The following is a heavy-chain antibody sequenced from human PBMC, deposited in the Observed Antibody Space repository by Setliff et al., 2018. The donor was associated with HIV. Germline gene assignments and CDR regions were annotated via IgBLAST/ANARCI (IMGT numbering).Heavy chain of an antibody. J-gene: IGHJ4*01. D-gene: IGHD3-22*01. CDR1: GFNFDDYA. Sequence: GGSLRLSCTTSGFNFDDYAMHWVRQAPGKGLEWVSLISGDGLSIYYADSVKGRFTISRDNSKNSLYLQMNSLRVEDTALYYCAKDENNDGYYSYFDYWGQGTLVTVSS. CDR2: ISGDGLSI. V-gene: IGHV3-43D*03. CDR3: AKDENNDGYYSYFDY.